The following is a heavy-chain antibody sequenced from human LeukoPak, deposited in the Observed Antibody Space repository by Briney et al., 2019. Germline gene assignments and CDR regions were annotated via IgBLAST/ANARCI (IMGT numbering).Heavy chain of an antibody. CDR2: ISYDGSNK. J-gene: IGHJ4*02. Sequence: GGSLRLSCAVSGFTFSSYAMHWVRQAPGKGLEWVAVISYDGSNKYYADSVKGRFTISRDNSKNTLYLQMNSLRAEDTAVYYCARASSDYGEEVWGQGTLVTVSS. V-gene: IGHV3-30-3*01. CDR3: ARASSDYGEEV. CDR1: GFTFSSYA. D-gene: IGHD4-17*01.